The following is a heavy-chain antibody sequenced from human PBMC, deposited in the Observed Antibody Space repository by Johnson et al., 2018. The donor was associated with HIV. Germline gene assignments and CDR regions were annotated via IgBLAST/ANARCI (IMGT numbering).Heavy chain of an antibody. CDR1: GFTFSSYW. CDR3: AKAMPMIDRELDAFDI. J-gene: IGHJ3*02. Sequence: VQLVESGGGLVQPGWSLRLSCAASGFTFSSYWMHWVRQAPGRGLEWISGISCNSASIGYADSVKGRFTISRDNSKNTLYLQMNSLRAEDTTVYYCAKAMPMIDRELDAFDIWGQGTMVTVSS. CDR2: ISCNSASI. D-gene: IGHD3-22*01. V-gene: IGHV3-23*04.